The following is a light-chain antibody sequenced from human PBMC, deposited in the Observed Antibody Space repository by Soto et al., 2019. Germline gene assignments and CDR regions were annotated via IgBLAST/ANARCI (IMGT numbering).Light chain of an antibody. CDR2: EVS. J-gene: IGLJ2*01. Sequence: QSALTQPPSASGSPGQSVTISCTGTSSDVGSYNYVSWYQQHPGKAPKLMIYEVSKRPSGVPDRFSGSKSGNTASLTVSGLQAEDEADYYCSSYAGSSLVFGGGTKLTVL. CDR3: SSYAGSSLV. V-gene: IGLV2-8*01. CDR1: SSDVGSYNY.